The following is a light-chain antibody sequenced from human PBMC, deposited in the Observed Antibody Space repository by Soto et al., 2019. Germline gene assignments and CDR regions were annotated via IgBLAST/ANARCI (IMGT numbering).Light chain of an antibody. CDR2: DDR. J-gene: IGLJ3*02. Sequence: SYELTQTSSVSVAPEQTATMTCGGDNIGSKRVFWYQQKAGQAPVVVDYDDRDRPAGIPERVSGSKSANSATLIISRVEAGDEAAYYCQVWDSSRDQSVFGGGTKLTVL. CDR1: NIGSKR. V-gene: IGLV3-21*02. CDR3: QVWDSSRDQSV.